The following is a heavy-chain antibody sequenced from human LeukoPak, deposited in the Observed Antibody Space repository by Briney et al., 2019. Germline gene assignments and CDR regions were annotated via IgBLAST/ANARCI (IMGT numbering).Heavy chain of an antibody. V-gene: IGHV4-30-2*01. J-gene: IGHJ3*02. D-gene: IGHD1-26*01. CDR1: GGSISNGDYS. CDR3: ARVKSPWDAFDI. Sequence: SQTLSLTCAVSGGSISNGDYSWTRIRQPPGKGLEWIGYIYHSGTSYYNPSLKSRVTISVGKSRNQFSLQLRSVTAADTAVYYCARVKSPWDAFDIWGQGAMVTVSS. CDR2: IYHSGTS.